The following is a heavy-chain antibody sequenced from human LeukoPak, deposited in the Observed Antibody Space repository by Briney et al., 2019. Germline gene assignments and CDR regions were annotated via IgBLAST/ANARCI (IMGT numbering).Heavy chain of an antibody. J-gene: IGHJ3*02. D-gene: IGHD6-13*01. CDR2: IYYSGST. CDR1: GGSISSYY. V-gene: IGHV4-59*08. CDR3: ARHRQLVETFDI. Sequence: SETLSLTCTVSGGSISSYYWSWIRQPPGKGLEWIGYIYYSGSTNYNPSLKSRVTISVDTSKNQFSLKLSSVTAADTAVYYCARHRQLVETFDIWGQGAMVTVSS.